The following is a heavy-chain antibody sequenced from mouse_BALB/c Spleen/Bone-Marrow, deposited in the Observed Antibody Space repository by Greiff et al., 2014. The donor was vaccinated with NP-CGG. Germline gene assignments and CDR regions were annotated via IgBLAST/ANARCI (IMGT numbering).Heavy chain of an antibody. Sequence: QVQLQQSGPGLVKPSQSLSITCTVSGFSLTTYGLHWVRQSPGKGLEWLGVIWSGGGTDHNAAFISRLIITKDNSKSQVFFKMNSLQTNDTAMYYCARKGYTGYFDVWGAGTTVTVSS. CDR1: GFSLTTYG. J-gene: IGHJ1*01. CDR3: ARKGYTGYFDV. D-gene: IGHD2-2*01. CDR2: IWSGGGT. V-gene: IGHV2-2*02.